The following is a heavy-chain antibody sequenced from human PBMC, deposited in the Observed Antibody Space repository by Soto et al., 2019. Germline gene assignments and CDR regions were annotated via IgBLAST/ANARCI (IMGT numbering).Heavy chain of an antibody. CDR2: IYYSGST. J-gene: IGHJ6*02. CDR1: GGSIGSSSDY. D-gene: IGHD3-16*01. Sequence: SETLSLTGTVAGGSIGSSSDYWCWIRQPPGKGLEWIGSIYYSGSTYYNPSLKSRVTISVDTSKNQFSLKLSSVTAADTAVYYCASSYVRSNSSYSGMDVWGQGTTVTVSS. CDR3: ASSYVRSNSSYSGMDV. V-gene: IGHV4-39*01.